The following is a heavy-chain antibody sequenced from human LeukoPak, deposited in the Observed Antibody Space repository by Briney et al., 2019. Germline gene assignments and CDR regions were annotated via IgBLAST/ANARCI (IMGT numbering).Heavy chain of an antibody. CDR3: ARGPVTTFDY. J-gene: IGHJ4*02. Sequence: PSETLSLTGTVSGGSISSSSYYWGWIRQPPGKGLEWIGSIYYSGSTYYNPSLKSRVTISVDTSKNQFSLKLSSVTAADTAVYYCARGPVTTFDYWGQGTLVTVSS. CDR2: IYYSGST. V-gene: IGHV4-39*07. D-gene: IGHD4-17*01. CDR1: GGSISSSSYY.